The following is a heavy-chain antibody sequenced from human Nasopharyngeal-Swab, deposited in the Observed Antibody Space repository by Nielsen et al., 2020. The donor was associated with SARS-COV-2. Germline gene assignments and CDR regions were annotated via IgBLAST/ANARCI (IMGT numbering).Heavy chain of an antibody. CDR3: ARAGGFGVVTHDVFDI. J-gene: IGHJ3*02. CDR1: GFTFDDYA. CDR2: ISSRGSTI. D-gene: IGHD3-3*01. V-gene: IGHV3-11*01. Sequence: GESLKISCAASGFTFDDYAMNWLRQAPGKGLEWVSYISSRGSTIHYADSVKGRFTISRDNAKNSLYLQMNSLGAEDTAVYYCARAGGFGVVTHDVFDIWGQGTMVTVSS.